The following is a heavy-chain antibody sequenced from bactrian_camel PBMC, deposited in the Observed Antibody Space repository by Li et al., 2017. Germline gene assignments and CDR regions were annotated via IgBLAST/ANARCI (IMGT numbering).Heavy chain of an antibody. CDR3: AARLRANCAVNAAPAVSDY. CDR2: IDSRGRT. Sequence: QVQLVESGGGSVQPGGSLRLSCKRSGTTYNRFCEGWFRQSSGKERESVATIDSRGRTTYADSVKGRSTVSIDHAKNTVYLQLNSLKPEDTAVYYCAARLRANCAVNAAPAVSDYWGQGTQVTVS. D-gene: IGHD4*01. V-gene: IGHV3S53*01. J-gene: IGHJ4*01. CDR1: GTTYNRFC.